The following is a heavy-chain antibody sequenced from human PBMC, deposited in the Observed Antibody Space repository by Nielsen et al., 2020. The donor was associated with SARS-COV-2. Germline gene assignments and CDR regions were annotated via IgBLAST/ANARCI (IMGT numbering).Heavy chain of an antibody. Sequence: GESLKISCAASGFTFSSYAMHWVRQAPGKGLEWVANIKQDGSEKYYVDSVKGRFTISRDNAKNSLYLQMNSLRAEDTAVYYCARDLNVDWSGMDVWGQGTTVTVSS. V-gene: IGHV3-7*03. CDR2: IKQDGSEK. J-gene: IGHJ6*02. D-gene: IGHD3/OR15-3a*01. CDR1: GFTFSSYA. CDR3: ARDLNVDWSGMDV.